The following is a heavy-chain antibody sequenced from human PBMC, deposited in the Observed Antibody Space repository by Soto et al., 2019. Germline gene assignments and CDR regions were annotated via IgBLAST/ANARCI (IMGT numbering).Heavy chain of an antibody. Sequence: QVQLVQSGAEVKKPGSSVKVSCKASGGTFSNYAINWVRQAPGQGLEWMGGIIPLFGTPNYAQKFQGRVTFTAHNSTSTDYMERRSLRSDDTAVYYCARGWETVGTTTPFAYWGQGTLVTVSS. CDR2: IIPLFGTP. D-gene: IGHD1-26*01. CDR1: GGTFSNYA. CDR3: ARGWETVGTTTPFAY. J-gene: IGHJ4*02. V-gene: IGHV1-69*06.